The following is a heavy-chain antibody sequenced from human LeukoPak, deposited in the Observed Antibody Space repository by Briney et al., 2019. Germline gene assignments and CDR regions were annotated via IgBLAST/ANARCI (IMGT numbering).Heavy chain of an antibody. CDR1: RFTFNNYW. V-gene: IGHV3-21*01. CDR3: ARDQGSYLDY. CDR2: ISSSSSYI. Sequence: GGSLRLSCTASRFTFNNYWMHWVRQAPGKGLEWVSSISSSSSYIYYADSVKGRFTISRDNAKNSLYLQMNSLRAEDTAVYYCARDQGSYLDYWGQGTLVTVSS. J-gene: IGHJ4*02.